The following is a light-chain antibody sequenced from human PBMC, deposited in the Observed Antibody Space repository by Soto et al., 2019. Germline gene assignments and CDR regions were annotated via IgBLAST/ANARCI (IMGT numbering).Light chain of an antibody. J-gene: IGKJ4*01. CDR1: QSLLHSNGYNY. CDR3: MQALEIPLT. Sequence: DIVLIQSPLSLPVTPGEAASISCRSSQSLLHSNGYNYLDWYVQKPGQSQQLLIYLTYNRASGVHDRFSGSGSGTDFSLKIRRVEAEDVGLYYCMQALEIPLTFGGGTKVDI. CDR2: LTY. V-gene: IGKV2-28*01.